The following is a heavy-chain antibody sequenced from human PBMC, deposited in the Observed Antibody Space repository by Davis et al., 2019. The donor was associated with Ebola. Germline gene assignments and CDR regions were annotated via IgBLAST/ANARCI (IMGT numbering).Heavy chain of an antibody. CDR2: VHSSGRT. Sequence: SETLSLTCTVPVGSVNTNYWSWIRQSPGKGLEWIGYVHSSGRTNYNPSLESRVTISIDSSKNQFFLWLASVTAADTAVYYCVRHAMRMTNSDGWRIQNWGQGTLVTVAA. D-gene: IGHD5-24*01. CDR3: VRHAMRMTNSDGWRIQN. CDR1: VGSVNTNY. V-gene: IGHV4-59*08. J-gene: IGHJ1*01.